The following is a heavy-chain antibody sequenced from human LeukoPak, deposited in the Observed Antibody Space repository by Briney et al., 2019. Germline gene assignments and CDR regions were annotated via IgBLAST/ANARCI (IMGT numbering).Heavy chain of an antibody. CDR1: GFTFSSYA. CDR3: ARDSWSYDFWSGYYGPYYYYYYMDV. D-gene: IGHD3-3*01. CDR2: ISGSGGST. J-gene: IGHJ6*03. V-gene: IGHV3-23*01. Sequence: GGSLRLSCAASGFTFSSYAMSWVRQAPGKGLEWVSAISGSGGSTYYAGSVKGRFTISRDNAKNSLYLQMNSLRAEDTAVYYCARDSWSYDFWSGYYGPYYYYYYMDVWGKGTTVTVSS.